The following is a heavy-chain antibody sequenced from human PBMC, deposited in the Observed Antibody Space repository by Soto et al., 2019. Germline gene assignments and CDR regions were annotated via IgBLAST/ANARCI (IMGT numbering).Heavy chain of an antibody. CDR2: ISGGTAT. Sequence: EVQLLESGGGLAQPGGSLRLSCAASGFTFRAFALNWVRQAPGKGLEWVSTISGGTATTYADSVKGRFTISSDNSKNTVYLQINSLRPGDTAVYYCAKGSHIAARPFYFYFWGRGTLVTGSS. CDR3: AKGSHIAARPFYFYF. V-gene: IGHV3-23*01. J-gene: IGHJ4*02. D-gene: IGHD6-6*01. CDR1: GFTFRAFA.